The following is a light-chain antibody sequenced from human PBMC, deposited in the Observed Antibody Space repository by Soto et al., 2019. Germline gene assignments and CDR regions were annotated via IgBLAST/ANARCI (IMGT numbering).Light chain of an antibody. CDR1: QSVSSY. J-gene: IGKJ5*01. V-gene: IGKV3-11*01. Sequence: EIVLTQSPATLSLSPGERATLSCRASQSVSSYLAWYHQKPGQAPRLLLYDASNRATGIPARFSGSGSGTDFTLTISSLEPEEFAVYYCQQCSNWRMTFGQGTRLEIK. CDR2: DAS. CDR3: QQCSNWRMT.